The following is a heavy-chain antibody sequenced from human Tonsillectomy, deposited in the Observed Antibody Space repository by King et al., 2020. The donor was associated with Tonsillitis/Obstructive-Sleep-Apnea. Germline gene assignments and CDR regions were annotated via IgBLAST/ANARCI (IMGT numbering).Heavy chain of an antibody. Sequence: LQLQESGPGLVSPSETLSLTCTVSGGSISSSSYYWGWIRQPPGKGLEWIGSIYYTGSTYYNPSLKSRVTISVDTSKNQFSLKLSSVTAADTPVYYCARIDPSRWGQGILVTVSS. V-gene: IGHV4-39*01. CDR1: GGSISSSSYY. CDR2: IYYTGST. CDR3: ARIDPSR. J-gene: IGHJ4*02.